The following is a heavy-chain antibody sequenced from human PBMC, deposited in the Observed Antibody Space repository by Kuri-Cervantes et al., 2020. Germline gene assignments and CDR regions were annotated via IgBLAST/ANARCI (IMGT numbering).Heavy chain of an antibody. J-gene: IGHJ6*03. CDR2: IGKRGLST. CDR3: ARVPGSLSPLYYMDV. Sequence: GGSLRLSCAASGFTFNSYDMNWVRQAPGQGLELVSTIGKRGLSTLYADSVKGRFTISRDNAKNSLYLQLNSLRAEDTAVYYCARVPGSLSPLYYMDVWGKGTTVTVSS. V-gene: IGHV3-21*06. CDR1: GFTFNSYD. D-gene: IGHD2-15*01.